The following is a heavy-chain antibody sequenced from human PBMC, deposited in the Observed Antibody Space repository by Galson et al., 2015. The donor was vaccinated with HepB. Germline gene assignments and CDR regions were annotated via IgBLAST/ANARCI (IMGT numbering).Heavy chain of an antibody. V-gene: IGHV4-59*01. CDR3: ARAAFWSPYQPQYYYYYYGMDV. CDR1: GGSISSYY. D-gene: IGHD3-3*01. CDR2: IYYSGST. J-gene: IGHJ6*02. Sequence: ETLSLTCTVSGGSISSYYWSWIRQPPGKGLEWIGYIYYSGSTNYNPSLKSRVTISVDTSKNQFSLKLSSVTAADTAVYYCARAAFWSPYQPQYYYYYYGMDVWGQGTTVTVSS.